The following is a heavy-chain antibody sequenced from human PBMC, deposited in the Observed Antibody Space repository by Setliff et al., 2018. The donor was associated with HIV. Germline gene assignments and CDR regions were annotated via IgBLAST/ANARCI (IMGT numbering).Heavy chain of an antibody. CDR2: INHSGST. D-gene: IGHD3-3*01. J-gene: IGHJ4*01. Sequence: PSETLSLTCAVYGGSFSGYYWSWTRQPPGKGLEWIGEINHSGSTNYNPSLKSRVTMSIDTSKNQFSLKLTSVTAADTAIYYCARGRDYTGSWFRPFYLDFWGHGNLVTVSS. CDR3: ARGRDYTGSWFRPFYLDF. CDR1: GGSFSGYY. V-gene: IGHV4-34*01.